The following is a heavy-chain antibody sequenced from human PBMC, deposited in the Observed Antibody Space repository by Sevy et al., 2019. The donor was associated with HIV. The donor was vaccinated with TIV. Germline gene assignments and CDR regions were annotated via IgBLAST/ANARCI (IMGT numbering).Heavy chain of an antibody. CDR2: IYPGDSDT. CDR1: GYSFTSYW. J-gene: IGHJ4*02. CDR3: ARRSTGIVGTHFDY. Sequence: GGSLRLSCKGSGYSFTSYWIGWVRQMPGKGLEWMGIIYPGDSDTRYSTSFQGQVTISTDKSISTAYLQWSSLRPADTAMYYCARRSTGIVGTHFDYWGQGTLVTVSS. V-gene: IGHV5-51*01. D-gene: IGHD1-26*01.